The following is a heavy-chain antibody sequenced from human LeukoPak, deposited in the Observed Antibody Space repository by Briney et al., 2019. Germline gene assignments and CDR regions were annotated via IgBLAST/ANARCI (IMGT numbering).Heavy chain of an antibody. J-gene: IGHJ4*02. V-gene: IGHV4-38-2*02. CDR1: GYSICSGYY. CDR2: IYHSGST. CDR3: ARVFGVATIYFDY. D-gene: IGHD5-12*01. Sequence: SETLSLTCTVSGYSICSGYYWGWIRQPPGKWLEWIGSIYHSGSTYYNPSLKSRVTISVDKSKNQFSLKLSSVTAADTAVYYCARVFGVATIYFDYWGQGTLVSVSS.